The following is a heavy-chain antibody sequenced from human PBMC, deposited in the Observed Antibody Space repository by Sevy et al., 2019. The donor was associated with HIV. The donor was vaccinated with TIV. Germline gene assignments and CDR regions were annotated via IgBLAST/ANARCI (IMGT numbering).Heavy chain of an antibody. J-gene: IGHJ3*02. CDR3: AKDRVWELGDAFDI. Sequence: GGSLRLSCAASGFTFSSYAMNWVRQAPGKGPEWVSGMSGSGGSTYYADTVKGRFAISRDNSKNTLYLQMNSLRAEDTAVYYCAKDRVWELGDAFDIWGQGTMVTVSS. CDR2: MSGSGGST. CDR1: GFTFSSYA. V-gene: IGHV3-23*01. D-gene: IGHD1-26*01.